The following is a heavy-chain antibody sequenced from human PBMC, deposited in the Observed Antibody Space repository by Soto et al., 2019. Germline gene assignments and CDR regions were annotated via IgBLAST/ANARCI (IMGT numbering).Heavy chain of an antibody. V-gene: IGHV4-39*01. CDR3: ARLEGRATLSYYFDF. D-gene: IGHD3-3*01. CDR2: IYYSGST. Sequence: SETLSLTCSVSGGSISSSSYYWGWLRQPPGKGLEWSGSIYYSGSTYYNPSLKSRVTISIDKSKNQFSLKLSSLTAADTAVYYCARLEGRATLSYYFDFWGQGTLVTVSS. CDR1: GGSISSSSYY. J-gene: IGHJ4*02.